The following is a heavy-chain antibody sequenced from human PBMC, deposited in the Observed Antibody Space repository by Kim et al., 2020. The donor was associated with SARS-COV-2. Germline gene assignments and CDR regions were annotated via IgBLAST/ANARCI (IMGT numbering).Heavy chain of an antibody. CDR1: GFTFSDYY. Sequence: GSLRLSCAASGFTFSDYYMTWIRQAPGKGLEGVSYISDSSNTYTNYADSVKGRFTISRDNAENSLYLQMNSLRAEDTALYYCARVRSGGDIGGFDYWGQGTLVTVSS. V-gene: IGHV3-11*03. CDR2: ISDSSNTYT. CDR3: ARVRSGGDIGGFDY. D-gene: IGHD2-21*02. J-gene: IGHJ4*02.